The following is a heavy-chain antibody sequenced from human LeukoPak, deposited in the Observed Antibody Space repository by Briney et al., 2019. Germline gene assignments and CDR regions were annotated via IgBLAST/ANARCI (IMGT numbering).Heavy chain of an antibody. V-gene: IGHV3-53*01. J-gene: IGHJ4*02. CDR1: GFTVSSNY. CDR2: IYSGGST. D-gene: IGHD5-18*01. CDR3: ARGWIQLWFLFDY. Sequence: PGGSLRLSCAASGFTVSSNYMSWVRQAPGKGLEWVSVIYSGGSTYYADSVKGRFTISRDNSKNTLYLQMNSLRAEDTAVYYCARGWIQLWFLFDYWGQGTLVTVSS.